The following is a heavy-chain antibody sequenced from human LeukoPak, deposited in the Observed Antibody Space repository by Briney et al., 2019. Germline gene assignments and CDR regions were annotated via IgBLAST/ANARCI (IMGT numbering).Heavy chain of an antibody. CDR2: ISAYNGNT. D-gene: IGHD6-13*01. CDR3: ARDLGLAAGTRYFDY. Sequence: ASVKVSCKASGYTFTGYYMHWVRQAPGQGLEWMGWISAYNGNTNYAQKLQGRVTMTTDTSTSTAYMELRSLRSDDTAVYYCARDLGLAAGTRYFDYWGQGTLVTVSS. CDR1: GYTFTGYY. V-gene: IGHV1-18*04. J-gene: IGHJ4*02.